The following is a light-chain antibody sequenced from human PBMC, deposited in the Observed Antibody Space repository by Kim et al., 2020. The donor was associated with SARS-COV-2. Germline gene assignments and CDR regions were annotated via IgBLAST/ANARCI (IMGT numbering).Light chain of an antibody. J-gene: IGKJ1*01. CDR2: GAT. CDR3: QQYDWSSWT. Sequence: EIVLTQSPGTLSLSPGERATLSCRASQSVISNFLVWYQQKPGQAPRVLIYGATNRATGIPDRFSGSGSGTDFTLTISRLDPEDSGVYYCQQYDWSSWTCGQGTKVDIK. CDR1: QSVISNF. V-gene: IGKV3-20*01.